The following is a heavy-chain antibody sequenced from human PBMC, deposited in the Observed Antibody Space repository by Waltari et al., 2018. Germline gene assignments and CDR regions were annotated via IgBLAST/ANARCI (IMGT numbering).Heavy chain of an antibody. CDR2: INHTAGST. J-gene: IGHJ5*02. V-gene: IGHV4-34*01. D-gene: IGHD1-26*01. CDR1: GSGSFSGYY. CDR3: ARADRGRSGKYASPAWGP. Sequence: QVQLQQWGAGRLKPSETLSLICGVDGSGSFSGYYWIWNRQPPGKGLGWIGEINHTAGSTNYNPSLKNRVTISVDTSKKQFSLKMRSVTAADTAVYYCARADRGRSGKYASPAWGPWGQGTLVTVSS.